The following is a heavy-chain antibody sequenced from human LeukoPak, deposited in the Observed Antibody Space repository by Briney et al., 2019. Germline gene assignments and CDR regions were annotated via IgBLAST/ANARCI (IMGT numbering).Heavy chain of an antibody. CDR3: ARELTYYYDSSGPPRAFDI. V-gene: IGHV1-69*04. CDR1: GGTFSSYA. D-gene: IGHD3-22*01. Sequence: SVKVSCKASGGTFSSYAISWVRQAPGQGLEWMGRIIPILGIANYAQKFQGRVTITADKSTSTAYMELSSLRSEDTAVYYCARELTYYYDSSGPPRAFDIWGQGTMVTVSS. CDR2: IIPILGIA. J-gene: IGHJ3*02.